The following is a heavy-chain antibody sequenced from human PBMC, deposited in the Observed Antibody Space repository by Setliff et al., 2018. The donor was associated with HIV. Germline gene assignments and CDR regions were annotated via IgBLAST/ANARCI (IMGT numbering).Heavy chain of an antibody. CDR3: ARQRSRAAAVPQWFDP. J-gene: IGHJ5*02. CDR1: GGSISSSSYY. Sequence: PSETLSLTCTVSGGSISSSSYYWGWIRQPPGKGLEWIGSIYYSGSTYHNPSLKSRVTISVDTSKNQFSLKLSSVTAADTAVYYCARQRSRAAAVPQWFDPWGQGTLVTVSS. V-gene: IGHV4-39*01. CDR2: IYYSGST. D-gene: IGHD6-13*01.